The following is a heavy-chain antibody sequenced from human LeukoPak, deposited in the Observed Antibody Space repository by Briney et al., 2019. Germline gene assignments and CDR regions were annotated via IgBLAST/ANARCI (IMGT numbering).Heavy chain of an antibody. Sequence: QPGGSLRLSCAASGFTFSGYSINWVRQAPGKGLEWVSYISSSSSTIYYADSVKGRFTISRDNAKNSLYLQMNSLRAEDTAVYYCARDIYYDSSGYYGSVYWGQGTLVTVSS. CDR1: GFTFSGYS. CDR3: ARDIYYDSSGYYGSVY. D-gene: IGHD3-22*01. V-gene: IGHV3-48*04. CDR2: ISSSSSTI. J-gene: IGHJ4*02.